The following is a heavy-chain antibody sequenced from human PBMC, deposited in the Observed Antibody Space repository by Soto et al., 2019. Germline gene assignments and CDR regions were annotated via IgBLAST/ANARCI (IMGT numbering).Heavy chain of an antibody. D-gene: IGHD6-13*01. CDR2: INPNSGGT. V-gene: IGHV1-2*02. CDR3: ARGVAAAGTSWGYFFQH. J-gene: IGHJ1*01. CDR1: GYTFTGYY. Sequence: QVQLVQSGAEVKKPGASVKVSCKASGYTFTGYYMHWVRQAPGQGLEWMGWINPNSGGTNYAQKFQGRVTMTRDTSISTAYMELSRLRSDDTAVYYCARGVAAAGTSWGYFFQHWGQGTLVTVSS.